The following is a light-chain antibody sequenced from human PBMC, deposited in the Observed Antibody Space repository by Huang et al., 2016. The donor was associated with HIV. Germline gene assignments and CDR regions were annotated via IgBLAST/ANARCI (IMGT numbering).Light chain of an antibody. CDR2: GSA. CDR1: QSVSSNF. CDR3: QQYGSSPIT. J-gene: IGKJ5*01. Sequence: EIVLTQSPATLSLSPGERATLSCRASQSVSSNFLAWYQQIPGQAPRLLIYGSARRATGIPDRFSGSGSGTDFTLTISRLEAEDFAVYYCQQYGSSPITFGQGTRLEMK. V-gene: IGKV3-20*01.